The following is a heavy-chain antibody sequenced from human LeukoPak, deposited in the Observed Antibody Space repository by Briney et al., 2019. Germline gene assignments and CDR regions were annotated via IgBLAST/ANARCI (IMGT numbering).Heavy chain of an antibody. CDR2: ISSSSSYI. V-gene: IGHV3-21*01. J-gene: IGHJ5*02. CDR1: GFTFSSYS. Sequence: PGGSLRLSCAASGFTFSSYSMNWVRQAPGKGLEWVSSISSSSSYIYYADSVKGRFTISRDNAKNSLYLQMNSLRAEDTAVYYCARDDSRSWYDFWFDPWGQGTLVTVSS. D-gene: IGHD6-13*01. CDR3: ARDDSRSWYDFWFDP.